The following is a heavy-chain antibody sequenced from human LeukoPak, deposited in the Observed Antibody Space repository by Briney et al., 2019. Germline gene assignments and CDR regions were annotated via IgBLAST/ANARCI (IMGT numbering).Heavy chain of an antibody. CDR2: VYLSGRT. Sequence: SGTLSLTCGVSGGSISTTNWWTWVRQPPGEGLEWIGEVYLSGRTHYNPSLESPVTMSVDMSENHISLRLPTVTAAATAVYYCAREGGPYRFLDCSGEGTLVTASS. CDR3: AREGGPYRFLDC. V-gene: IGHV4-4*02. CDR1: GGSISTTNW. J-gene: IGHJ4*02.